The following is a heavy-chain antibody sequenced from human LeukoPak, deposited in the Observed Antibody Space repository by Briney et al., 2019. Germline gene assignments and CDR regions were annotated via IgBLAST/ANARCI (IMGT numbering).Heavy chain of an antibody. J-gene: IGHJ1*01. Sequence: SETLSLTCTVSGGSISSYYWSWIRQPPGKGLEWIGYIYYSGSTNYNPSLKSRVTISVDTSKNQFSLKLSSVAAADTAVYYCARGGYCGGDCYSAVEYFQHWGQGTLVTVSS. D-gene: IGHD2-21*01. V-gene: IGHV4-59*01. CDR3: ARGGYCGGDCYSAVEYFQH. CDR1: GGSISSYY. CDR2: IYYSGST.